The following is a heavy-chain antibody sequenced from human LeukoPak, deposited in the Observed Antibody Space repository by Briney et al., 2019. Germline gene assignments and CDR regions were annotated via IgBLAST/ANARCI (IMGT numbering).Heavy chain of an antibody. CDR3: ARGDGYNFFDY. CDR1: GFIVTNNY. J-gene: IGHJ4*02. D-gene: IGHD5-24*01. CDR2: FYAGCAT. V-gene: IGHV3-53*01. Sequence: GGSLRLSCAVSGFIVTNNYMSWVRQAPGKGLDWVSVFYAGCATYSAHSLKGRFTISRDNSENTLYLQMKSLTAEDTAVYYCARGDGYNFFDYWGQGTLVTVSS.